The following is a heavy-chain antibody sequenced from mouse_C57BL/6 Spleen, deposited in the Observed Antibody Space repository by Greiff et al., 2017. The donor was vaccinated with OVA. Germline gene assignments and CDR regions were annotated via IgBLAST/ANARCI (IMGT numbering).Heavy chain of an antibody. J-gene: IGHJ4*01. CDR2: IYPGSGST. CDR1: GYTFTSYW. Sequence: QVQLQQSGAELVKPGASVKMSCKASGYTFTSYWITWVKQRPGQGLEWIGDIYPGSGSTNYNEKFKSKDTLTVDTSSSTAYMQLSSLTSEDSAVYYCAREGYYYAMDDWGQGTSVTVSS. V-gene: IGHV1-55*01. CDR3: AREGYYYAMDD.